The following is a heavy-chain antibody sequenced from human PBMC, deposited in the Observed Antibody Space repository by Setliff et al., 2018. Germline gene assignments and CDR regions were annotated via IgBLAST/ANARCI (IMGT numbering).Heavy chain of an antibody. V-gene: IGHV3-48*04. CDR3: ARGYPVTFDI. CDR1: GFTFGDYA. D-gene: IGHD1-1*01. J-gene: IGHJ3*02. CDR2: ISSGSGII. Sequence: GGSLRLSCTASGFTFGDYAMNWVRQAPGKGPEWVAHISSGSGIIKYADSVNGRFTVSRDNAKNSLYLQMNSLRAEDTAVYYCARGYPVTFDIWGQGTMVTVSS.